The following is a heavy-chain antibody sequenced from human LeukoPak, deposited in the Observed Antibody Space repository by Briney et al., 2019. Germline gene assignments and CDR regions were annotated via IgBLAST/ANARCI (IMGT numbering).Heavy chain of an antibody. D-gene: IGHD2-15*01. CDR3: TRDIGRLRGDAFDI. Sequence: GGSLRLSCTASGFTFSTYATHWVRQAPGKGLEYVSGISGNVRSTFYASSVKGRFTVSRDNSKDTLHLQMGSLRAEDMAVYYCTRDIGRLRGDAFDIWGQGTMVTVSS. CDR2: ISGNVRST. V-gene: IGHV3-64*01. CDR1: GFTFSTYA. J-gene: IGHJ3*02.